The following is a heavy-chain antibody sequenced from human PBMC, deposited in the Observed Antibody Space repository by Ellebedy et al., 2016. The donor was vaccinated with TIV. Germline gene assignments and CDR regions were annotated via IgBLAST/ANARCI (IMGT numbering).Heavy chain of an antibody. D-gene: IGHD6-19*01. CDR1: GFTFSSYA. CDR2: IHKTGVTT. Sequence: GESLKISCAASGFTFSSYAMTWVRQAPGKGLEWVSDIHKTGVTTYYADSVKSRFTISKDNAKNTVYLQMNSRRAEDTVVYYCAKLAGVQQWYFDYWGQGTLVTVSS. V-gene: IGHV3-23*01. J-gene: IGHJ4*02. CDR3: AKLAGVQQWYFDY.